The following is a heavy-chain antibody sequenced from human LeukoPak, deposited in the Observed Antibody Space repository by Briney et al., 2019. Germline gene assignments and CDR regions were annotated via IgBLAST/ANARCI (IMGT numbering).Heavy chain of an antibody. CDR2: IRYDGSNK. D-gene: IGHD1/OR15-1a*01. Sequence: AGGSLRLSCAASGFTFSSYGMHWVRQAPGKGLEWVAFIRYDGSNKYYADSVKGRFTISRDNSKNTLYLQMNSLRAEDTAVYQCAKKTGITGYAFDLWGQGTMVTVSS. J-gene: IGHJ3*01. CDR1: GFTFSSYG. CDR3: AKKTGITGYAFDL. V-gene: IGHV3-30*02.